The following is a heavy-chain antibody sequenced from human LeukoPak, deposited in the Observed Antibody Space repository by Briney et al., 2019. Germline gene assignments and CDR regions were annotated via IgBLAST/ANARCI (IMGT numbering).Heavy chain of an antibody. V-gene: IGHV3-74*01. J-gene: IGHJ4*02. CDR1: GFTFSSYW. D-gene: IGHD3-16*02. Sequence: GGSLRLSCAASGFTFSSYWLHWVRQAPGKGLVWVARIKSDETYTDYADSVKGRFTISRDDAKNTLYLQMNSLRAEDTAVYYCARDFNMITFGGVIVTGANYFDYWGQGTLVTVSS. CDR3: ARDFNMITFGGVIVTGANYFDY. CDR2: IKSDETYT.